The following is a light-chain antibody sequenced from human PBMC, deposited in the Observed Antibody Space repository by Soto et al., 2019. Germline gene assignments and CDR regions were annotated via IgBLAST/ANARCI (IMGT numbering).Light chain of an antibody. Sequence: DIQMTQSPSTLSASVGDRVTITCRASQSISSWLAWYQQKPGKAPKLLIYDASSLESGVPSRFSGSGSGTEFTLTISSLQPHDFATYYCQQYNSYSITFGQGTRLEIK. CDR3: QQYNSYSIT. V-gene: IGKV1-5*01. J-gene: IGKJ5*01. CDR2: DAS. CDR1: QSISSW.